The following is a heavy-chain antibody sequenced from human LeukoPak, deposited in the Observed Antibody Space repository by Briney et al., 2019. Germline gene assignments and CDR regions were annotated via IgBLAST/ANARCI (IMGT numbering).Heavy chain of an antibody. CDR1: GGTFSSYA. CDR2: IIPIFGTA. V-gene: IGHV1-69*06. Sequence: SVKVSCKASGGTFSSYAISWVRQAPGQGLEWIGGIIPIFGTANYAQKFQGRVTITADKSTSTAYMELSSLRSEDTAVYYCARDSSSWYYYYYYYMDVWGEGTTVTVSS. J-gene: IGHJ6*03. CDR3: ARDSSSWYYYYYYYMDV. D-gene: IGHD6-13*01.